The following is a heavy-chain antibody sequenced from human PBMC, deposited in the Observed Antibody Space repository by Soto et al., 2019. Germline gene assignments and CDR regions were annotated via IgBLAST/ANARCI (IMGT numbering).Heavy chain of an antibody. D-gene: IGHD2-2*01. CDR3: ARGGSTSARGYYYYGMDV. Sequence: QVQLVQSGSEVKKPGASVQVSCKASGYNFITYTISWVRQAPGQGLEWMGWIGTKNGDTKYAQKFQGRVTMTTDTATSTVYMEVRSLRVDDTAIYYCARGGSTSARGYYYYGMDVWGQGTTVTVSS. CDR2: IGTKNGDT. V-gene: IGHV1-18*04. J-gene: IGHJ6*02. CDR1: GYNFITYT.